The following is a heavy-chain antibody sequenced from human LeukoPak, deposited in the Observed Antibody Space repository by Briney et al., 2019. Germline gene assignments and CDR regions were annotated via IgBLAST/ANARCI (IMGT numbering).Heavy chain of an antibody. CDR2: TSGSGSTI. V-gene: IGHV3-11*01. Sequence: GGSLRLSCAASGFTFSDYYMSWIRQAPGKGLEWISYTSGSGSTIYYADSVKGRFTISRDNAKNSLYLQMNSLRAEDTALYYCARGRGDYVNYDYWGQGALVTVSS. CDR3: ARGRGDYVNYDY. D-gene: IGHD4-17*01. J-gene: IGHJ4*02. CDR1: GFTFSDYY.